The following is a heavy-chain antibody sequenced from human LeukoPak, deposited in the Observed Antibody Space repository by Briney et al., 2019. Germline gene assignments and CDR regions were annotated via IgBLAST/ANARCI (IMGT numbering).Heavy chain of an antibody. Sequence: GGSLRLSCAASGFTYSSYGMHWVRQAPGKGLEWVAFIRYDGSNKYYADSVKGRFTISRDNSKNTLYLQMNSLRAEDTAVYYCAKVLGGAVAGLYWGQGTLVTVSS. D-gene: IGHD6-19*01. J-gene: IGHJ4*02. CDR2: IRYDGSNK. CDR1: GFTYSSYG. V-gene: IGHV3-30*02. CDR3: AKVLGGAVAGLY.